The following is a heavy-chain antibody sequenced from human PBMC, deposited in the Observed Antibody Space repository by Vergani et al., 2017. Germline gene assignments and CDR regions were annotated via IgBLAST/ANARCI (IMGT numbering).Heavy chain of an antibody. J-gene: IGHJ4*02. Sequence: EVQLVESGGGLVQPGGSLKLSCAASGFTFSGSAMHWVRQASGKGLEWVGRIRSKANNYATTYAASVKGRFTISRDDSKNTSYLQMNSLKSEDTAVYFCTSVIIAAADTGGQNFDYWGQGTLVTVSS. CDR2: IRSKANNYAT. D-gene: IGHD6-13*01. V-gene: IGHV3-73*02. CDR3: TSVIIAAADTGGQNFDY. CDR1: GFTFSGSA.